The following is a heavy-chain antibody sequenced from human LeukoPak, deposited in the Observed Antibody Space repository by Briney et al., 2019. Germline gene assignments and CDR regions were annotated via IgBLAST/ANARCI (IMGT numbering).Heavy chain of an antibody. CDR1: GSTFTNCH. Sequence: ASVKVSCKASGSTFTNCHINWVRRAPGQGLEWMGWINPNTGDRGYAQKFQGRVSITSDTSISTAYMELGSPRSEDTAVYFCARTTSLTASGYDYWGQGTLVTVSS. CDR3: ARTTSLTASGYDY. V-gene: IGHV1-8*03. J-gene: IGHJ4*02. D-gene: IGHD4-17*01. CDR2: INPNTGDR.